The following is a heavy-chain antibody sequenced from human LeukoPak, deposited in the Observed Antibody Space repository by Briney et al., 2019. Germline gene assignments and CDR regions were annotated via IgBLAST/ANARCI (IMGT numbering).Heavy chain of an antibody. V-gene: IGHV1-18*04. CDR3: ARDKGVAGTGVFDY. CDR2: ISPFNGNT. D-gene: IGHD6-19*01. Sequence: ARVKVSCKASGYTFSRYDIRWVRQAPGQGLEWVEWISPFNGNTKYAQKCQGRDTMTTDTSTSTAYMELRGLRSDDTAVYCCARDKGVAGTGVFDYWGQGTLVTVSS. CDR1: GYTFSRYD. J-gene: IGHJ4*02.